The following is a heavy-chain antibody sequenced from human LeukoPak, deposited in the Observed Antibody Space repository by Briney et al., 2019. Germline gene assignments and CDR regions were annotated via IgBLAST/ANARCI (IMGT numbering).Heavy chain of an antibody. D-gene: IGHD2-2*01. CDR2: VRHDSSDI. J-gene: IGHJ4*02. CDR1: GFTFNIYS. Sequence: PGGSLRLSCAASGFTFNIYSMNWVRQAPGKGLEWISFVRHDSSDIYYADSVKGRFTISRDNSKNTLYLQMNSLRAEDTAVYYCAKHCSSTSCLDYWGQGTLVTVS. CDR3: AKHCSSTSCLDY. V-gene: IGHV3-21*04.